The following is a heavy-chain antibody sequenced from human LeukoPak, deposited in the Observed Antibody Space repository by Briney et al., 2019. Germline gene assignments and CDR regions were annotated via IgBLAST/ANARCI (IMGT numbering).Heavy chain of an antibody. V-gene: IGHV3-53*01. Sequence: PGGSLRLSCTVSGFTVSSNSWSWVRQAPEKGLEWVSFIYSGGKTHSSDSVKGRFTISRDNSKNTLYLQVSSLRAEDTAIYYCARRAGEYSHPYDYWGQGTLVTVSS. CDR2: IYSGGKT. CDR1: GFTVSSNS. CDR3: ARRAGEYSHPYDY. D-gene: IGHD2-15*01. J-gene: IGHJ4*02.